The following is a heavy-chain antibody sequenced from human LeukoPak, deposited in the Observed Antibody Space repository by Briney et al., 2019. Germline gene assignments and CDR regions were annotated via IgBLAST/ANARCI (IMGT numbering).Heavy chain of an antibody. D-gene: IGHD4-23*01. J-gene: IGHJ4*02. V-gene: IGHV4-34*01. CDR3: ARGDYGGNSELDY. CDR1: GGSFSGCY. CDR2: INHSGST. Sequence: PSETLSLTCAVYGGSFSGCYWSWIRQPPGKGLEWIGEINHSGSTNYNPSLKSRVTISVDTSKNQFSLKLSSVTAADTAVYYCARGDYGGNSELDYWGQGTLVTVSS.